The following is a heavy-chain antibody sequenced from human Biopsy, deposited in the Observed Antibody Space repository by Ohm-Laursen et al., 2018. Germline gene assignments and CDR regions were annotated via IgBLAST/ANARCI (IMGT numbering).Heavy chain of an antibody. CDR2: INCKTGAT. Sequence: ASVKVSCKASSCTFTDYNIHWMRQAPGQGLEWPGYINCKTGATNYAQKFQGTVTMTRDTSISTAYLALGSLRSADTAIYYCARDPLNGHKHFDYWGQGSLVTVSS. D-gene: IGHD2-8*01. V-gene: IGHV1-2*02. CDR3: ARDPLNGHKHFDY. CDR1: SCTFTDYN. J-gene: IGHJ4*02.